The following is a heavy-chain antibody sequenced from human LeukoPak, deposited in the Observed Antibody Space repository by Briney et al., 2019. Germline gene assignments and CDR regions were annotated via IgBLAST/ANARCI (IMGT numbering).Heavy chain of an antibody. CDR2: ISGSGGNT. CDR3: ARATTYDILTGYFDY. CDR1: GFTFSSHG. D-gene: IGHD3-9*01. V-gene: IGHV3-23*01. J-gene: IGHJ4*02. Sequence: GETLRLSCAASGFTFSSHGMNWVRQAPGKGLEWVSGISGSGGNTYYADSVKGRFTISRDNSKNTLYLQMNSLRAEDTAVYYCARATTYDILTGYFDYWGQGTLVTVSS.